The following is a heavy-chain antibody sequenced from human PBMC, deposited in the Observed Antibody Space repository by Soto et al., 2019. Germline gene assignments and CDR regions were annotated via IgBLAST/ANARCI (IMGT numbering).Heavy chain of an antibody. CDR3: ARLRGTYYDFWSGLLSRQVANTPNFDY. Sequence: QVQLVQSGAEVKKPGASVKVSCKASGYTFTSYGISWVRQAPGQGLEWMGWISAYNGNTNYAQKLQGRVTMTTDTSTRIAYLELRSLRSDDTAVYYGARLRGTYYDFWSGLLSRQVANTPNFDYWGQGTLVTVSS. CDR2: ISAYNGNT. V-gene: IGHV1-18*01. D-gene: IGHD3-3*01. CDR1: GYTFTSYG. J-gene: IGHJ4*02.